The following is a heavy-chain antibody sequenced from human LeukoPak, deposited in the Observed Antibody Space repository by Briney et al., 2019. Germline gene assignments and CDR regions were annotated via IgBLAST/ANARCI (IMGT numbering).Heavy chain of an antibody. J-gene: IGHJ4*02. Sequence: GESLKISCKGSGYSFPSYWIGWVRQMPGKGLECMGVIYLGDSDTRYSPSFQGQVTISADTSFNTAYLQWSSLKASDTAMFYCARGLTGGYGQYYFDYWGQGALVIVSS. D-gene: IGHD5-12*01. CDR1: GYSFPSYW. CDR3: ARGLTGGYGQYYFDY. CDR2: IYLGDSDT. V-gene: IGHV5-51*01.